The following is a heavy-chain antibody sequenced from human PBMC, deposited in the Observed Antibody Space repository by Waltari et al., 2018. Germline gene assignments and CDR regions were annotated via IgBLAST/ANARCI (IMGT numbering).Heavy chain of an antibody. J-gene: IGHJ4*02. Sequence: QVQLVESGGGVVQPGRSLRLSCAASGFTFSSYGMHWVRQAPGKGLEWVAVIWYDGSNKYYADSVKGRFTISRDKSKNTLYLQMNSLRAEDTAVYYCAKNSIRSIAARPDYWGQGTLVTVSS. CDR1: GFTFSSYG. D-gene: IGHD6-6*01. CDR3: AKNSIRSIAARPDY. CDR2: IWYDGSNK. V-gene: IGHV3-33*03.